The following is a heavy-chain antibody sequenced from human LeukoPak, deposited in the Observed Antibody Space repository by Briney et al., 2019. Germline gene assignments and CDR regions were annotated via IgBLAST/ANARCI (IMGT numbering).Heavy chain of an antibody. Sequence: GGSLRLSCAASGFTVSDYYMSWIRQAPGKGLEWVSYISSSGSTIYYADSVKGRFTISRDNAKNSLYLQMNSLRAEDTAVYYCARVPTTTVTVDYWGQGTLVTVSS. CDR3: ARVPTTTVTVDY. CDR1: GFTVSDYY. CDR2: ISSSGSTI. J-gene: IGHJ4*02. V-gene: IGHV3-11*01. D-gene: IGHD4-17*01.